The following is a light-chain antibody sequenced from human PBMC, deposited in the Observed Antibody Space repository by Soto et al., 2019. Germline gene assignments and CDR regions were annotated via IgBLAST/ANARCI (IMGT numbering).Light chain of an antibody. V-gene: IGKV3-20*01. CDR1: QSVSSSY. J-gene: IGKJ1*01. CDR2: GAS. CDR3: QHYGRSPM. Sequence: EIVLTQSPGTLSLSPGERATLSCRASQSVSSSYLAWYQQKPGQAPRLLIYGASSRATGIPGRFSGSGSGTDFTLTISRLEPEDFAVYYCQHYGRSPMFGQGTKVDIK.